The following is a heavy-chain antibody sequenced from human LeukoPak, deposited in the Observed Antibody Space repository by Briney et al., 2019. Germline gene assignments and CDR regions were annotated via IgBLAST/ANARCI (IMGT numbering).Heavy chain of an antibody. D-gene: IGHD5-12*01. CDR1: GFTFSSYW. Sequence: GGSLRLSCAASGFTFSSYWMSWVRQAPGKGLEWVANIKQDGSEKYYVDSVKGRFTISRDNAKNSLYLQMNSLRAEDTAVYYCARDHDSGNYYFDYWGQGTLVTVSS. CDR2: IKQDGSEK. V-gene: IGHV3-7*01. CDR3: ARDHDSGNYYFDY. J-gene: IGHJ4*02.